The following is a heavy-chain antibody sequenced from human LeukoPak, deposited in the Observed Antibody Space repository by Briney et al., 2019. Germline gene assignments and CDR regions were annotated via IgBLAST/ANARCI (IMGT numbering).Heavy chain of an antibody. J-gene: IGHJ6*02. V-gene: IGHV3-7*01. D-gene: IGHD3-22*01. CDR1: GFTFSSYW. CDR2: IKQDGSEK. CDR3: ARDYYDSSGPSLFSYYYYYYGMDV. Sequence: PGGSLRLSCAASGFTFSSYWMSWVRQAPGKGLEWVANIKQDGSEKYYVDSVKGRFTISRDNAKNSLYLQMNSLRAEDTAVYYCARDYYDSSGPSLFSYYYYYYGMDVWGQGTTVTVSS.